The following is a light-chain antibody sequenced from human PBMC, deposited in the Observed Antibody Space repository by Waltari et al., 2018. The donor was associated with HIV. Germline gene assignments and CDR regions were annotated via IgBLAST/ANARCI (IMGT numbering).Light chain of an antibody. Sequence: RLRSSRGYFLAWYQQKPGQSPRLLIYVGSKRAAGIPDRFSGSGSKTNFTLKISGVEAEDVGVYYCKQGIKWPHTFGGGTRVEI. CDR1: RLRSSRGYF. V-gene: IGKV2-28*01. J-gene: IGKJ4*01. CDR2: VGS. CDR3: KQGIKWPHT.